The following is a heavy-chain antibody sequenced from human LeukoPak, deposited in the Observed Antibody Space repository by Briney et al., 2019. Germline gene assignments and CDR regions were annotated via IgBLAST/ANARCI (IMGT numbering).Heavy chain of an antibody. J-gene: IGHJ5*02. V-gene: IGHV1-8*03. CDR1: GYTFTSYD. D-gene: IGHD3-3*01. CDR2: MNPNSGNI. Sequence: ASVKVSCKASGYTFTSYDINWVRQATGQGLEWMGWMNPNSGNIGYAQKFQSRVTITRNTSISTAYMELSSLRSEDTAVYYCARGNGQFLEWLFISWGQGTLVTVSS. CDR3: ARGNGQFLEWLFIS.